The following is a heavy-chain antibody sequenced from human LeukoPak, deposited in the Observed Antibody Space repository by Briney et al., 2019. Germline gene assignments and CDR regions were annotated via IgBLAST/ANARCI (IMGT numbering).Heavy chain of an antibody. V-gene: IGHV3-15*01. Sequence: PGESLRLSCAASGFTFSNAWMTWVRQAPGKGLEWVGRIKSKTDGGTTDYAAPVKGRFTISRDDSKNTLYLQMNSLKTEDTAVYYCTTEWSTRTTKNDYWGQGTLVTVSS. CDR1: GFTFSNAW. D-gene: IGHD1-7*01. J-gene: IGHJ4*02. CDR3: TTEWSTRTTKNDY. CDR2: IKSKTDGGTT.